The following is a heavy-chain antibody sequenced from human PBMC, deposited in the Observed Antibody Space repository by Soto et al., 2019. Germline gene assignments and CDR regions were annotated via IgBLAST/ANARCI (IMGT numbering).Heavy chain of an antibody. CDR2: ISWNSGSI. V-gene: IGHV3-9*01. CDR1: GFTFDDYA. J-gene: IGHJ4*02. Sequence: EVQLVESGGGLVQPGRSLRLSCAASGFTFDDYAMHWVRQAPGKGLEWFSGISWNSGSIGYADSVKGRFTISRDNAKNSLYLQMNSLRAEDTALYYCAKDMGAVRVVNVFDYWGQGTLVTVSS. CDR3: AKDMGAVRVVNVFDY. D-gene: IGHD3-10*01.